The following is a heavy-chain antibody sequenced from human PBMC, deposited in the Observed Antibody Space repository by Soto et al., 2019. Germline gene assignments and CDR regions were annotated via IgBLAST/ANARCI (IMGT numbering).Heavy chain of an antibody. CDR2: MYHSGST. CDR1: GGSISSGGYS. J-gene: IGHJ4*02. V-gene: IGHV4-30-2*01. D-gene: IGHD2-15*01. Sequence: SETLSLTCAVSGGSISSGGYSWSWIRQPPGKGLEWIGYMYHSGSTNYNPSLKSRVTISVDKSKNQFSLKLSSATAADTAVYYCARERSHGGSRFDYWGQGTLVTVSS. CDR3: ARERSHGGSRFDY.